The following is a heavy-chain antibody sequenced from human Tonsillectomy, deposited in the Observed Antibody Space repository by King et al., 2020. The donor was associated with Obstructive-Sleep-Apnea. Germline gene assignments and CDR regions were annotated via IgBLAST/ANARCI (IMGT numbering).Heavy chain of an antibody. V-gene: IGHV4-34*01. Sequence: VQLQQWGAGLLKPSETLSLTCAVFGGSFSDYYWSWIRQPPGKGLEWIGEINHSATTNYNPSLKSRVTISVATSKSQFSLKLNSVTAADTAVYFCARGSGSAFVNWFDPWGQGTLVTVSS. CDR2: INHSATT. CDR3: ARGSGSAFVNWFDP. J-gene: IGHJ5*02. CDR1: GGSFSDYY. D-gene: IGHD3-3*02.